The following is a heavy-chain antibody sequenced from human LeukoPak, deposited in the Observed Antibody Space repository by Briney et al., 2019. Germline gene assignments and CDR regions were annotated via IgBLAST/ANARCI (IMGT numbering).Heavy chain of an antibody. Sequence: GGSLRLSCSASGFTFSSYAMHWVRQAPGKGLEYVSAISSNGGSTYYADSVKGRFTISRDNSKNTLYLQMSSLRAEDTAVYYCVKSNGCSGGSCYPSYYYYGMDVWGQGTTVTVSS. V-gene: IGHV3-64D*06. CDR2: ISSNGGST. J-gene: IGHJ6*02. D-gene: IGHD2-15*01. CDR3: VKSNGCSGGSCYPSYYYYGMDV. CDR1: GFTFSSYA.